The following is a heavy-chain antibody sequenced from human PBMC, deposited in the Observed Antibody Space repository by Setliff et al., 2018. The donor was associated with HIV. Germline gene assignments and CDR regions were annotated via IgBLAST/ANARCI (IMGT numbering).Heavy chain of an antibody. Sequence: SETLSLTCTVSGGSISSHYWSWIRQPPGKGLEWIGNVYYSGNTNYNPSLKSRVTISLDTSKNQFSLKLSSVTAADTAVYYCARDLVSIAARPTEFDYWGQGTLVTVSS. J-gene: IGHJ4*02. CDR1: GGSISSHY. D-gene: IGHD6-6*01. V-gene: IGHV4-59*11. CDR2: VYYSGNT. CDR3: ARDLVSIAARPTEFDY.